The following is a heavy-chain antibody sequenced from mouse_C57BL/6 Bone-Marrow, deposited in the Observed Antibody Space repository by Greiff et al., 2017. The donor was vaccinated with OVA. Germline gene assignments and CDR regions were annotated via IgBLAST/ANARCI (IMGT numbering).Heavy chain of an antibody. Sequence: EVQRVESGAELVRPGASVKLSCTASGFNIKDDYMHWVKQRPEQGLEWIGWIDPENGDTEYASKFQGKATITADTSSNTAYLQLSSLTSEDTAVYYCTTDGIIFAYWGQGTLVTVSA. CDR3: TTDGIIFAY. V-gene: IGHV14-4*01. CDR1: GFNIKDDY. D-gene: IGHD2-1*01. CDR2: IDPENGDT. J-gene: IGHJ3*01.